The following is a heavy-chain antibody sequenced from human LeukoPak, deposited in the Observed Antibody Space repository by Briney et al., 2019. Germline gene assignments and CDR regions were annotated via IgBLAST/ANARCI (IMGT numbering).Heavy chain of an antibody. J-gene: IGHJ6*03. CDR1: GFTFFNYW. D-gene: IGHD5-18*01. V-gene: IGHV3-7*01. CDR3: ARVVRFGYSSYMDV. Sequence: GGSLRLSCAASGFTFFNYWMSWVRQAPGKGLEWVANINLEGSQKYYVDSLKGRFTISRDNANNLLYLQMNSLRAEDTAVYYCARVVRFGYSSYMDVWGKGTTVTVSS. CDR2: INLEGSQK.